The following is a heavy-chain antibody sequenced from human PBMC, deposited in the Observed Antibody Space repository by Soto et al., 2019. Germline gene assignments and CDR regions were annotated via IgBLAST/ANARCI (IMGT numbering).Heavy chain of an antibody. J-gene: IGHJ4*02. V-gene: IGHV4-31*03. Sequence: PSETLSLTCSVSGGSISNSRDYWGWIRQPPGKGLEWIGYIYNSESTYYNPSLKSRVTISVDTSKNQFSLELSSVTAADTAVYYCALRSMAVVPEYWGQGTLVTVSS. CDR2: IYNSEST. CDR3: ALRSMAVVPEY. CDR1: GGSISNSRDY. D-gene: IGHD3-22*01.